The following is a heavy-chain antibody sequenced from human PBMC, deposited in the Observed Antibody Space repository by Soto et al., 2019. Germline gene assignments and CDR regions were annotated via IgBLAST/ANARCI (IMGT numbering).Heavy chain of an antibody. D-gene: IGHD3-10*01. CDR1: GFTFSSYA. CDR2: ISYDGSNK. J-gene: IGHJ5*02. Sequence: QVQLVESGGGVVQPGRSLRLSCAASGFTFSSYAMHWVRQAPGKGLEWVAVISYDGSNKYYADSVKGRFTISRDNSKNTLYLQMNSLRAEDTAVYYCARDPYYYGSGSYLDPWGQGTLVTVSS. CDR3: ARDPYYYGSGSYLDP. V-gene: IGHV3-30-3*01.